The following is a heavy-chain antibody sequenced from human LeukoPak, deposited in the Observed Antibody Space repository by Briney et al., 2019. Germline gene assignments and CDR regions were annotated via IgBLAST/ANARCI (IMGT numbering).Heavy chain of an antibody. CDR3: ARRKAMGRFGDDY. D-gene: IGHD3-10*01. CDR1: GFTFSDYY. V-gene: IGHV3-11*01. CDR2: ISSSGTTI. Sequence: GGSLRLSCAASGFTFSDYYMSWIRQAPGKGLEWVSYISSSGTTIYYADSVKGRFTISRDNAKNSLYLQMNSLRAEDTAMYYCARRKAMGRFGDDYWGQGTLVTVSS. J-gene: IGHJ4*02.